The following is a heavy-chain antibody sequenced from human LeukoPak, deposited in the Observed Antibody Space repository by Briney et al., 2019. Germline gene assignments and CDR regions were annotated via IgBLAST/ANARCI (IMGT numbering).Heavy chain of an antibody. V-gene: IGHV3-48*03. CDR3: AELGITMIGGV. CDR2: ISSSGSTI. D-gene: IGHD3-10*02. J-gene: IGHJ6*04. CDR1: GFTFSSYE. Sequence: PGGTLRLSCAASGFTFSSYEMDWVRQAPGKGLEWVSYISSSGSTIYYADSVKGRFTISRDNAKNSLYLQMNSLRAEDTAVYYCAELGITMIGGVWGKGTTVTISS.